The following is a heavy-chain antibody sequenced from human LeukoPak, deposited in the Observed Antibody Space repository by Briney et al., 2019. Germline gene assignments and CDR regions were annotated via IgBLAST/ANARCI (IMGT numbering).Heavy chain of an antibody. D-gene: IGHD2-15*01. V-gene: IGHV3-23*01. CDR1: GFTFTNFA. CDR3: TKASAERCLGAFCYPFDH. J-gene: IGHJ4*02. Sequence: GGSLRLSCAASGFTFTNFAMTWVRQAPGKGLEWVAATVGIGPDTYHADSVKGRFTTSRDNSKNILYLQMNGLRVEDTAVYYCTKASAERCLGAFCYPFDHWGQGTLVTVSS. CDR2: TVGIGPDT.